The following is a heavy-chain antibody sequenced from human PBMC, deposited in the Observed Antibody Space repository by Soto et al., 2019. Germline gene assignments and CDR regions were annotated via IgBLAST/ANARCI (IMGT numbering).Heavy chain of an antibody. CDR2: IYYTGST. J-gene: IGHJ4*02. Sequence: SETLSLTCSVSGGSVSSYWWSWIRQPPGKGLEWIGYIYYTGSTNYSPSLKGRVTISLDASKSQFSLKLTSVTAADTAVYYCARGPGAPDYYFDYWGPGTLVTVSS. CDR3: ARGPGAPDYYFDY. CDR1: GGSVSSYW. V-gene: IGHV4-59*02.